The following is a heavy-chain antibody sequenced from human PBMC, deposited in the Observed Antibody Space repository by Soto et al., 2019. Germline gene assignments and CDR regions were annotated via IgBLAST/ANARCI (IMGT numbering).Heavy chain of an antibody. V-gene: IGHV4-39*01. D-gene: IGHD2-15*01. Sequence: PSETLSLTCNVSGGAISGRSNYWGWIRQPPGKGLEYIGSIYSGGSTYYNPSLKSRVTLSVDTSQNQFFLRLTSVTAADTAVYYSARRHSATWLFDYWGLGTQVTVS. CDR2: IYSGGST. CDR3: ARRHSATWLFDY. J-gene: IGHJ4*02. CDR1: GGAISGRSNY.